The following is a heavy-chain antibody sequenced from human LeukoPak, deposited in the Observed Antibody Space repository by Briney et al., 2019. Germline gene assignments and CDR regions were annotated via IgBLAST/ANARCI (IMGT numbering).Heavy chain of an antibody. CDR3: TRDHGLDV. J-gene: IGHJ6*02. CDR2: INSDGSAT. Sequence: GVSLRLSCAASGFTFCSYWMSWVRQAPGKGLMWVSQINSDGSATSCADPVKGRCTISRDNAKNMLYLEMNRLRVEDTAVYFCTRDHGLDVWGQGTTVTVSS. CDR1: GFTFCSYW. V-gene: IGHV3-74*01.